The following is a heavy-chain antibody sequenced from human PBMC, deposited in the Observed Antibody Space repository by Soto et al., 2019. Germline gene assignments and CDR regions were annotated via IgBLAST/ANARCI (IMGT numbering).Heavy chain of an antibody. V-gene: IGHV3-74*01. J-gene: IGHJ6*03. CDR3: AKGPSYYYYYMDV. CDR2: INMGGGST. Sequence: LRLSCAASGFTFSSDWMHWVRQAAGKGLVWVSRINMGGGSTNYADSVKGRFTISRDNSKNTLYLQMNSLRAEDTAVYYCAKGPSYYYYYMDVWGKGTTVTVSS. CDR1: GFTFSSDW.